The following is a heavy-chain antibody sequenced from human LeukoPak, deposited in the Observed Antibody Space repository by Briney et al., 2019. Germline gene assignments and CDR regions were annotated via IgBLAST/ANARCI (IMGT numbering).Heavy chain of an antibody. CDR2: FYYSGST. CDR3: ARIVVVITPAQFDY. CDR1: GGSISSSSYY. J-gene: IGHJ4*02. D-gene: IGHD3-22*01. Sequence: SETLSLTCTVSGGSISSSSYYWGWIRQPPGKGLKWIGSFYYSGSTYYNPSLKSRVTISVDTSKNQFSLKLSSVTAADTAVYYCARIVVVITPAQFDYWGQGTLVTVSS. V-gene: IGHV4-39*01.